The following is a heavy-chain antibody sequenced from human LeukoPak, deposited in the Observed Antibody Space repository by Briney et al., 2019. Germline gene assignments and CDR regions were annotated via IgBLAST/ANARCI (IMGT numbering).Heavy chain of an antibody. Sequence: GGSLSLYCAASGFTFCSYEMMWVRQAPGQGLEWGLYISSSDSTIFYTDPVRGRFTISRDNAKNSLYLQMNSLRAEATAVYYCAELGITKIGGVWGKGTTVTISS. J-gene: IGHJ6*04. CDR3: AELGITKIGGV. V-gene: IGHV3-48*03. CDR1: GFTFCSYE. CDR2: ISSSDSTI. D-gene: IGHD3-10*02.